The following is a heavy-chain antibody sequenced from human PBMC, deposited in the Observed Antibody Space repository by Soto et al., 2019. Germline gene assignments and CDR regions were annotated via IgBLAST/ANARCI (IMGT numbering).Heavy chain of an antibody. CDR1: GFTFNTYA. CDR2: ISSGGGAT. V-gene: IGHV3-23*01. CDR3: ATSPYITIFGVVRQAVDY. D-gene: IGHD3-3*01. J-gene: IGHJ4*02. Sequence: DVQLLESGGGLVQPGGSLRLSCAASGFTFNTYAMGWVRQAPGKGLEWVSGISSGGGATYYADSVRGRFTISRDNSKNTLYLQMNSLRAEDTAVYYCATSPYITIFGVVRQAVDYWGQGTLVTVSS.